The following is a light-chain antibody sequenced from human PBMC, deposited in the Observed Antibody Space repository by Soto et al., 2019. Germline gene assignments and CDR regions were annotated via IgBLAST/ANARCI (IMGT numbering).Light chain of an antibody. CDR1: QRVSRKY. CDR2: GAS. V-gene: IGKV3-20*01. CDR3: QQYGSTPWT. J-gene: IGKJ1*01. Sequence: EIVLTQSPGTVYSSPGERATLACRARQRVSRKYLAWYQQKPGQAPRLLIYGASSRATGIPDRFSGSGSGTDFTLTISILEPEHFAVYYCQQYGSTPWTFRQGTKVQIK.